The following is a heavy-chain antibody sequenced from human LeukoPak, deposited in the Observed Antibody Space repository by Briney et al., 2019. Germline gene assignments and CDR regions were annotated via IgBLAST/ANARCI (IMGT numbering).Heavy chain of an antibody. CDR3: ARHLLPHSSSSYYYYMDV. J-gene: IGHJ6*03. CDR2: IYYSGST. V-gene: IGHV4-39*01. CDR1: GGSISSSSYY. Sequence: SETLSLTCTVSGGSISSSSYYWGWIPQPPGKWLEWIGSIYYSGSTYYNPSLKSLVTISVDTSKNQFSLKLSSVTAADTAVYYCARHLLPHSSSSYYYYMDVWGKGTTVTVSS. D-gene: IGHD6-6*01.